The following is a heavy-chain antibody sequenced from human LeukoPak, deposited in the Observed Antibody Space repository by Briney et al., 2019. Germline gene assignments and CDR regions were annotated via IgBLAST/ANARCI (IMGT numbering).Heavy chain of an antibody. V-gene: IGHV5-51*01. CDR2: IYLGDSDT. Sequence: RGESLKISFKRPGTSVANNRRAGVRQMPGKGLEWMGIIYLGDSDTTYSPSFQGQMTMSADKSISTAYLQWSNLKTSVRTMYYCATESGKELPPDSFDIWGQGTMVIVSS. CDR1: GTSVANNR. J-gene: IGHJ3*02. CDR3: ATESGKELPPDSFDI. D-gene: IGHD3-10*01.